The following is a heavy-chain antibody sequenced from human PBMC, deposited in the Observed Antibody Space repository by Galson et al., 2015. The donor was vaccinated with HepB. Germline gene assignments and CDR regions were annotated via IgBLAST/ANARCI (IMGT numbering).Heavy chain of an antibody. CDR2: FDPEDGET. V-gene: IGHV1-24*01. J-gene: IGHJ5*02. CDR3: ATLAAAGLTYWFDP. CDR1: GYTLTELS. D-gene: IGHD6-13*01. Sequence: SVKVSCKVSGYTLTELSMHWVRQAPGKGLEWMGGFDPEDGETIYAQKFQGRVTMTEDTSTDTAYMELSSLRSEDTAVYYCATLAAAGLTYWFDPWGQGTLVTVSS.